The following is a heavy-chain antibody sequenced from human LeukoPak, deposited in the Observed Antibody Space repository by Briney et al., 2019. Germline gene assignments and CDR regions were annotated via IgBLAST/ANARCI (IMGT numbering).Heavy chain of an antibody. CDR2: ISSNGGST. Sequence: GGSLRLSCAASGFTFSSYAMHWVRQAPGKGLEYVSAISSNGGSTYYANSVKGRFTISRDNSKNTLYLQMSSLRAEDTAVYYCAKRRCSSTTCWYYFDYWGLGTLVTVSS. D-gene: IGHD2-2*01. CDR3: AKRRCSSTTCWYYFDY. CDR1: GFTFSSYA. V-gene: IGHV3-64*01. J-gene: IGHJ4*02.